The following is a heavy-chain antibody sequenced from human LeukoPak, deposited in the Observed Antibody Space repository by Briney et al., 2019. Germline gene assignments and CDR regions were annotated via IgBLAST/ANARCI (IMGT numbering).Heavy chain of an antibody. J-gene: IGHJ4*02. Sequence: SVKVSCKASGGTFSSYAISWVRQAPGQGLEWMGGIIPIFGTANYAQKFQGRVTITADESTSTAYMELSSLRSEDTAVYYCARGPRPYSGSPRAFDYWGQGTLVTVSS. CDR3: ARGPRPYSGSPRAFDY. CDR1: GGTFSSYA. CDR2: IIPIFGTA. D-gene: IGHD1-26*01. V-gene: IGHV1-69*01.